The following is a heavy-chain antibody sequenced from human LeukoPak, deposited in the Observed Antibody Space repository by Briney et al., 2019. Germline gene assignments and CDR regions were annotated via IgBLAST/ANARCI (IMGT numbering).Heavy chain of an antibody. CDR1: GFTFSDYY. Sequence: GGSLRLSCAASGFTFSDYYMSWIRQAPGKGLEWVSYISDTGNTKYYADSVKGHFTISRDNTKSSLSLQMNSLTAEDTAFYYCARGGSNGYNWFDPWGQGTLVTVSS. CDR2: ISDTGNTK. V-gene: IGHV3-11*01. D-gene: IGHD3-22*01. J-gene: IGHJ5*02. CDR3: ARGGSNGYNWFDP.